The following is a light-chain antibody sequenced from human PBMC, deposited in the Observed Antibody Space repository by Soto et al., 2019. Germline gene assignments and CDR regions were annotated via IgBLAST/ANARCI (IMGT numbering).Light chain of an antibody. CDR3: NSYSSGTTLRV. CDR2: EVS. Sequence: QSALTQPASVSGSPGQSITISCAGTSNDVGGYNYVSWYQQHPGKAPKLLIYEVSHRPSGVSHRFSGSKSGDTASLTIAGLQAEDEADYYCNSYSSGTTLRVFGTGTKLTVL. J-gene: IGLJ1*01. CDR1: SNDVGGYNY. V-gene: IGLV2-14*01.